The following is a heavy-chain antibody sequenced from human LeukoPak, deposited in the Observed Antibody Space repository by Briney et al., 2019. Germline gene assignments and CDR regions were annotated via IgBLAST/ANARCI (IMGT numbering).Heavy chain of an antibody. CDR3: ARERCCSNTSCYGAFDI. CDR2: IRHDGSNK. D-gene: IGHD2-2*01. J-gene: IGHJ3*02. Sequence: PGGSLRLSCAASGFTFTSYGMHWVRQAPGKGLEWMAFIRHDGSNKYYADSVKGRFTISRDNSKNTLYLQMNSLRAEDTAVYYCARERCCSNTSCYGAFDIWGQGTMVTVSS. CDR1: GFTFTSYG. V-gene: IGHV3-30*02.